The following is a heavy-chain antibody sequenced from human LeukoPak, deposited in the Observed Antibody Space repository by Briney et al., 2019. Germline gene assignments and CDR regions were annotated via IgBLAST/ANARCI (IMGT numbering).Heavy chain of an antibody. CDR2: ISTSSRYI. D-gene: IGHD2-2*01. Sequence: PAGSLRLSCAASGFTLSNYDRNWVRQAPGKGLEWVSSISTSSRYIYYKDSVRGRFTISRDDAKNSLYLEMNSLRAEDTAVYYCARADCSSSTCYLRRSWFDPWGQGTLVTVSS. V-gene: IGHV3-21*01. J-gene: IGHJ5*02. CDR3: ARADCSSSTCYLRRSWFDP. CDR1: GFTLSNYD.